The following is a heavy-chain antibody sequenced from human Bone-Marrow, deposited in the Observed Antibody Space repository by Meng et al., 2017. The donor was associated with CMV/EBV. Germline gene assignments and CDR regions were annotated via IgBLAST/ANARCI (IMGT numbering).Heavy chain of an antibody. CDR3: ARDLGYCTNGVCSMDY. Sequence: SQTLSLTCAVYGGSFSGYNWSWIRQPPGKGLEWIGEINHSGSTNYNPSLKSRVTISVDTSKKWFSLKLNSVTAADTAVYYCARDLGYCTNGVCSMDYWGQGTLVTVSS. CDR2: INHSGST. CDR1: GGSFSGYN. D-gene: IGHD2-8*01. J-gene: IGHJ4*02. V-gene: IGHV4-34*01.